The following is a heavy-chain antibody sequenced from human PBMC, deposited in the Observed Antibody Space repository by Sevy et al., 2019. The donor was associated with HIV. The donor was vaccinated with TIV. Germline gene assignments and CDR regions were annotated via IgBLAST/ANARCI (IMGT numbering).Heavy chain of an antibody. Sequence: ASVKVSCKASGYTFTSYDINWVRQATGQGLEWMGWMNPNSGNTGYAQKFQGRVTITRNTSIGTAYMELSSLRSEDTAVYYCARGWGDFWSGYPYGMDVWGQGTTVTVSS. CDR2: MNPNSGNT. D-gene: IGHD3-3*01. CDR1: GYTFTSYD. V-gene: IGHV1-8*03. CDR3: ARGWGDFWSGYPYGMDV. J-gene: IGHJ6*02.